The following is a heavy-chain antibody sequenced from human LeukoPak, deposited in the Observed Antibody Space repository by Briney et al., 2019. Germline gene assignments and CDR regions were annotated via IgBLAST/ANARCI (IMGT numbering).Heavy chain of an antibody. J-gene: IGHJ4*02. CDR2: ISSNGDSS. D-gene: IGHD3-22*01. V-gene: IGHV3-64*04. CDR1: GFTFSNYA. CDR3: ARDYYDSSGYHYFDY. Sequence: PGGSLRLSCSASGFTFSNYAMHWVRQAPGKGLEYVSAISSNGDSSYYADSVKGRFTISRDNSKNTLYLQMNSLRAEDTAVYYCARDYYDSSGYHYFDYWGQGTLVTVSS.